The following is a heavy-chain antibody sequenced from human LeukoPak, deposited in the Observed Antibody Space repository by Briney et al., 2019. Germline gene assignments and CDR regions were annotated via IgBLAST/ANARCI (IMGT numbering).Heavy chain of an antibody. CDR3: ARRLGYCSSTSCPFDY. CDR1: GYSFTSYW. D-gene: IGHD2-2*01. CDR2: FYPGASDT. Sequence: GESLKISCKGSGYSFTSYWIGWGRQMPGKGLELLGIFYPGASDTRYSPSFQGQVTISADKSISTAYLQWSSLKASDTAMYYCARRLGYCSSTSCPFDYWGQGTLVTVSS. V-gene: IGHV5-51*01. J-gene: IGHJ4*02.